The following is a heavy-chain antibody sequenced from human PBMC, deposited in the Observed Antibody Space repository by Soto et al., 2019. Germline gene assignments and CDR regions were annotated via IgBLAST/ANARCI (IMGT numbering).Heavy chain of an antibody. CDR3: ARSDPIWGSDY. V-gene: IGHV4-59*01. J-gene: IGHJ4*02. CDR2: IYYSGST. D-gene: IGHD3-9*01. CDR1: VGSISSYY. Sequence: PAETLCLTCTISVGSISSYYWSWIRQPPGKGLDWIGYIYYSGSTNYNPSLKSRVTISVDTSKNQFSLKLSSVTAADTAVYYCARSDPIWGSDYWGQGTMVTVSS.